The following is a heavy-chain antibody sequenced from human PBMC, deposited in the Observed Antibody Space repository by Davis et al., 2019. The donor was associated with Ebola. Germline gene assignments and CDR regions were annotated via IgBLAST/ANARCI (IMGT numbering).Heavy chain of an antibody. Sequence: GESLKISCAASGFTFSSFSMNWVRQAPGKGLEWISDIGGGGSDIYYADSVKGRFTITRDNAKNSLFLQMYSLRAEDTALYYCARGEGEDLYGMDVWGQGTSVTVSS. CDR2: IGGGGSDI. D-gene: IGHD1-26*01. V-gene: IGHV3-48*01. CDR3: ARGEGEDLYGMDV. CDR1: GFTFSSFS. J-gene: IGHJ6*02.